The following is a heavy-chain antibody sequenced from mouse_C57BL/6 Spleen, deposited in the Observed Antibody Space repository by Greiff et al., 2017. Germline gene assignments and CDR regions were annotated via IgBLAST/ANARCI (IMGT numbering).Heavy chain of an antibody. V-gene: IGHV1-81*01. CDR3: ARGDIVTTFAY. J-gene: IGHJ3*01. CDR2: FYPRSGDT. Sequence: VQLQQSGAELARPGASVKLSCKASGYTFTSYGISWVKQRTGQGLEWIGEFYPRSGDTYYNEKFKGKATLTADKSSSTAYMELRSLTSEDSAVYFCARGDIVTTFAYWGQGTLVTVSA. D-gene: IGHD2-13*01. CDR1: GYTFTSYG.